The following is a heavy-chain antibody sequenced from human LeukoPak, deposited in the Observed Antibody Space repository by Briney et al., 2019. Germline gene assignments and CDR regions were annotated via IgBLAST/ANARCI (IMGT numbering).Heavy chain of an antibody. V-gene: IGHV3-23*01. CDR2: ISGSGDTS. CDR3: VKAPLRGYYFWSGLSSFDC. D-gene: IGHD3-3*01. CDR1: GFTFSSYP. J-gene: IGHJ4*02. Sequence: GGSLRLSCAASGFTFSSYPMTWVRQAPGEGLEWVSTISGSGDTSFYADSVRGRFTISRDSSRNTLYLQMNSLTAEDTTVYYCVKAPLRGYYFWSGLSSFDCWGQGTLVTVSS.